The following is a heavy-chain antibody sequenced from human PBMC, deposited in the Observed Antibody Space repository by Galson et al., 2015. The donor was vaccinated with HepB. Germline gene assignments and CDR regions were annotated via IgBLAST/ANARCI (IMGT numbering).Heavy chain of an antibody. D-gene: IGHD3-10*01. CDR2: TNQDGSEE. CDR1: GFTFNMFW. CDR3: ARDIWVGEFTDF. J-gene: IGHJ4*02. Sequence: SLRLSCAASGFTFNMFWMSWVRQAPGKGLEWVANTNQDGSEEYYVDSVKGRFTISRDNAKNSLYLKMNSLRAEDTAVYYCARDIWVGEFTDFWGQGVLVTVSS. V-gene: IGHV3-7*03.